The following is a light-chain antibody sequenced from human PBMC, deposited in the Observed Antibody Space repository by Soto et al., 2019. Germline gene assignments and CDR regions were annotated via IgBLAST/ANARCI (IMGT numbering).Light chain of an antibody. V-gene: IGLV2-8*01. CDR1: SSDIGGYNY. CDR2: EVN. Sequence: QSALTQTPSASGSPGQSVTISCTGTSSDIGGYNYVSWYQQHPGKAPKLMIYEVNKRPSGVPDRFSGSKSGNTASLTVSGLQAEDEADYYCSSYAVIEAWVFGGGTKLTVL. J-gene: IGLJ3*02. CDR3: SSYAVIEAWV.